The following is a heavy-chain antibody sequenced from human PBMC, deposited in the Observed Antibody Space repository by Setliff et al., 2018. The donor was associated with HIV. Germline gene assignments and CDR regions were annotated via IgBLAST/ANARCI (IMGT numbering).Heavy chain of an antibody. CDR2: IYYSGST. CDR1: GGSISNYY. CDR3: ARLLVAGMLFDY. V-gene: IGHV4-59*08. J-gene: IGHJ4*02. D-gene: IGHD2-15*01. Sequence: SETLSLTCTVSGGSISNYYWSWIRQPPGKGLEWIGYIYYSGSTNYNPSLKSRVTISVDTSKNQFSLKLSSVTAADTAVYYCARLLVAGMLFDYWGQGTLVTVSS.